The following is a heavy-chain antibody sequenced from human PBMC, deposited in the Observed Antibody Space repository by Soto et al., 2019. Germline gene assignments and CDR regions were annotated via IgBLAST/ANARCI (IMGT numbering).Heavy chain of an antibody. CDR1: GYMFTGYS. CDR3: ARGRVAARPEFAY. CDR2: INPHSGGT. J-gene: IGHJ4*02. D-gene: IGHD6-6*01. Sequence: QVQLVQSGAEVKTPGASVKVSCKASGYMFTGYSMHWVRQAPGQGLEWMGWINPHSGGTNYAQKFQGRVTMTGDTSISTAYMELSSLRSDDTAVYYCARGRVAARPEFAYWGQGTLVTVSS. V-gene: IGHV1-2*02.